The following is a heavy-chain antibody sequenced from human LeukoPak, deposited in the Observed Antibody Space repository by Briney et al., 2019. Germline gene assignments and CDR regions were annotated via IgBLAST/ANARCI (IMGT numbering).Heavy chain of an antibody. CDR2: INPNSGGT. Sequence: ASVKVSCKASGYTFTGYYMHWVRQAPGQGLEWMGWINPNSGGTNYAQKFQGRVTMTRDTSISTGYMELSRLRSDDTAVYYCATERLDSSGYYVLNSWGQGTLVTVSS. CDR1: GYTFTGYY. CDR3: ATERLDSSGYYVLNS. D-gene: IGHD3-22*01. J-gene: IGHJ4*02. V-gene: IGHV1-2*02.